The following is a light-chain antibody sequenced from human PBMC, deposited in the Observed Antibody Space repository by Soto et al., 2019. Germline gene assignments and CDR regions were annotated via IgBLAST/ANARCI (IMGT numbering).Light chain of an antibody. CDR3: QKYSSVPV. CDR2: AAS. J-gene: IGKJ3*01. V-gene: IGKV1-27*01. Sequence: DIQMTQSPTSLSASVGDRVTITCRAGQGIRNFVAWYQQKPGKAPKLLIYAASILQSGVPSRFSGSGSGTDFTLTINSLQPEDVATYSCQKYSSVPVFGPGTKVEIK. CDR1: QGIRNF.